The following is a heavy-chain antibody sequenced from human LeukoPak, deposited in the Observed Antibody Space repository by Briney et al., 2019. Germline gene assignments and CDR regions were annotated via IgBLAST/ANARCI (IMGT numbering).Heavy chain of an antibody. J-gene: IGHJ4*02. CDR3: ARGFGGYSGYDPRDY. CDR1: GYTFTGYY. D-gene: IGHD5-12*01. V-gene: IGHV1-2*02. Sequence: GASVKVSCKASGYTFTGYYMHWVRQAPGQGLEWMGWINPNSGGTNYAQKFQGRVTMTRDTSISTAYMELSRLRSDDTAAYYCARGFGGYSGYDPRDYWGQGTLVTVSS. CDR2: INPNSGGT.